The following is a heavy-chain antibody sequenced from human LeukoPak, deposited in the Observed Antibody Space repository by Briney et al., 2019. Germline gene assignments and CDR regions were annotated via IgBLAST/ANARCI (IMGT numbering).Heavy chain of an antibody. CDR3: ARVGIPIYGSGSYSSYYYYYYMDV. J-gene: IGHJ6*03. Sequence: GGSLRLSCTASGFTFGDYAISWVRQAPGKGLEWVAVISYDGSNKYYADSVKGRFTISRDNSKNTLYLQMNSLRAEDTAVYYCARVGIPIYGSGSYSSYYYYYYMDVWGKGTTVTISS. CDR1: GFTFGDYA. CDR2: ISYDGSNK. V-gene: IGHV3-30*04. D-gene: IGHD3-10*01.